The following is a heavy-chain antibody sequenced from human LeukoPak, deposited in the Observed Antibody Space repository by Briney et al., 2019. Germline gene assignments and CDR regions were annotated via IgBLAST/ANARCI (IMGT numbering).Heavy chain of an antibody. D-gene: IGHD6-13*01. Sequence: GASVKVSCKASGYTFTDYYINWVRQAPGQGLEWMGWINPNSGGTNYALKFQGRVTMTRHTSIRTAYMELSRLRSDDTAVYYCARGRSSSWYNWFDPWGQGTLVTVSS. V-gene: IGHV1-2*02. J-gene: IGHJ5*02. CDR1: GYTFTDYY. CDR3: ARGRSSSWYNWFDP. CDR2: INPNSGGT.